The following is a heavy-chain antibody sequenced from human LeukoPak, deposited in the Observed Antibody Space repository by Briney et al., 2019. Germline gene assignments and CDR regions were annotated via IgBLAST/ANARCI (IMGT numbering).Heavy chain of an antibody. Sequence: PGGSLRLSCAASGFTFSSYWMSWVRQAPGKGLEWVANIKQDGSEKYYVDSVKGRFTISRDNAKNSLYLQMNSLRAEDTAVYYCARDRVSSGWHYDAFDIWGQGTMVTVSS. J-gene: IGHJ3*02. D-gene: IGHD6-19*01. CDR3: ARDRVSSGWHYDAFDI. V-gene: IGHV3-7*03. CDR2: IKQDGSEK. CDR1: GFTFSSYW.